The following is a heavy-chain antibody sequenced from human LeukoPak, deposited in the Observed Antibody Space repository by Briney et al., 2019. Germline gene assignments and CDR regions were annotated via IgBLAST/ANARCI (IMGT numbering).Heavy chain of an antibody. D-gene: IGHD1-26*01. J-gene: IGHJ5*02. CDR2: ISYDGSNK. V-gene: IGHV3-30*03. CDR1: GFTFSSYG. CDR3: AREVGVTSNWFDP. Sequence: GGSLRLSCAASGFTFSSYGMHWVRQAPGKGLEWVAVISYDGSNKYYADSVKGRFTISRDNSKNTLYLQMNSLRAEDTAVYYCAREVGVTSNWFDPWGQGTLVTVSS.